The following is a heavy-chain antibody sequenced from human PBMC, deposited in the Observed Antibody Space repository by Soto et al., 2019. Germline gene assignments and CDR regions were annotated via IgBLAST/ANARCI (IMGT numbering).Heavy chain of an antibody. D-gene: IGHD1-26*01. CDR1: GYTFTNYD. CDR2: MNPNSANT. Sequence: ASVKVSCKASGYTFTNYDISWVRQATGQGLEWMGWMNPNSANTGYAQKFQGRVSMTRDTSTNTAYMELSSLRSEDTAIYYCARMATSGTLNWFDPWGQGTLVAAPQ. J-gene: IGHJ5*02. CDR3: ARMATSGTLNWFDP. V-gene: IGHV1-8*01.